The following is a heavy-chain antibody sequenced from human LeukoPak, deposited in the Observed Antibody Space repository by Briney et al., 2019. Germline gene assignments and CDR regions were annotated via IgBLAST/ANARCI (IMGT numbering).Heavy chain of an antibody. D-gene: IGHD4-23*01. V-gene: IGHV1-24*01. Sequence: ASVKVSCKVSGYTLTELSMHWVRQAPGKGLEWMGGFDPEDGETIYAQKFQGRVTMTEDTSTDTAYMELSSLRPEDTAVYYCATDRAPLRWFDYWGQGTLVTVSS. J-gene: IGHJ4*02. CDR1: GYTLTELS. CDR3: ATDRAPLRWFDY. CDR2: FDPEDGET.